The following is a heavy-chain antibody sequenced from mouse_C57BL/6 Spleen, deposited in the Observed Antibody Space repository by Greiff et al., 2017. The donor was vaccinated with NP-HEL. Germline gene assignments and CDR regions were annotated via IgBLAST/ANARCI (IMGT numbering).Heavy chain of an antibody. CDR1: GYTFTSYW. D-gene: IGHD4-1*01. CDR3: ARRLGRFYYAMDY. CDR2: IDPSDSYT. J-gene: IGHJ4*01. V-gene: IGHV1-69*01. Sequence: QVQLQQPGAELVMPGASVKLSCKASGYTFTSYWMHWVKQRPGQGLEWIGEIDPSDSYTNYNQKFKGKSTLTVDKSSSTAYMQLSSLTSEDSAVYYCARRLGRFYYAMDYWGQGTSVTVSS.